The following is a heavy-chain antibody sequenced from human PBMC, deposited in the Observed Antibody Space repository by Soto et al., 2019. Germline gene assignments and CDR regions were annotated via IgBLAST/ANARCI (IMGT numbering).Heavy chain of an antibody. V-gene: IGHV1-46*01. CDR1: GYTFTSYN. CDR3: ARGSIRITMVRGVSPYYFDY. D-gene: IGHD3-10*01. J-gene: IGHJ4*02. Sequence: ASVKVSCKASGYTFTSYNMHWVRQAPGEGLEWMGIINPSGGSTSYAQKFQGRVTMTRDTSTSTVYMELSSLRSEDTAVYYCARGSIRITMVRGVSPYYFDYWGQGTLVTSPQ. CDR2: INPSGGST.